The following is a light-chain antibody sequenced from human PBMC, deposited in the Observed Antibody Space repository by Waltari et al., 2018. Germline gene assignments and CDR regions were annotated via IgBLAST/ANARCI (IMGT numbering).Light chain of an antibody. CDR3: CSYAGSSTYYV. CDR2: EVG. V-gene: IGLV2-23*02. J-gene: IGLJ1*01. CDR1: SSDGGSYNL. Sequence: QSALTQPASVSGSPGQSITISCTGTSSDGGSYNLVSWYQQHPGKAPKLMIYEVGKRPSGVSNRFSGSKSGNTASLTISGLQAEDEADYYCCSYAGSSTYYVFGTGTKVTVL.